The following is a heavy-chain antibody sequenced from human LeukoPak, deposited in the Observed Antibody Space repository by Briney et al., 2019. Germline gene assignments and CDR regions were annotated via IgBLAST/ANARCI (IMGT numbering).Heavy chain of an antibody. J-gene: IGHJ4*02. Sequence: SVKVSCKASGGTFSSYAISWVRQAPGQGLEWMGRIIPILGIANYAQKCKDRVTITADKSTSTAYMELSSLRSEDTAVYYCARGPYRHYDFWSGYYTDLSFDYWGQGTLVTVSS. CDR2: IIPILGIA. CDR3: ARGPYRHYDFWSGYYTDLSFDY. D-gene: IGHD3-3*01. CDR1: GGTFSSYA. V-gene: IGHV1-69*04.